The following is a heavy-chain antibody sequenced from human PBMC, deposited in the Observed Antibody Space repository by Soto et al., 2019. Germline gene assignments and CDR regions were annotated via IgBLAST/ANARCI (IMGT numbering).Heavy chain of an antibody. CDR1: GYTFTSYG. CDR3: ARDMFPEAIFGVEDLFDP. Sequence: AAVKVSCKASGYTFTSYGISWVRQAPGQGLEWMGWISAYNGNTKYTQKLQGRVTLTTDTSTSTAYMELRSLRFDDTAVYYCARDMFPEAIFGVEDLFDPWGQGTLVTVSS. CDR2: ISAYNGNT. V-gene: IGHV1-18*04. J-gene: IGHJ5*02. D-gene: IGHD3-3*01.